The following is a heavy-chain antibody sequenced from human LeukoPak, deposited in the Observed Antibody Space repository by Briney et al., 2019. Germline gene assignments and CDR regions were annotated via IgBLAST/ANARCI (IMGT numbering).Heavy chain of an antibody. Sequence: SETLSLTCTVSGGSISSSSYYWGWIRQPPGKGLEWIGSIYHSGSTNYNPSLKSRVTMSVDTSKNQFSLKLSSVTAADTAVYYCARDKYYYDSSGSIRFDYWGQGTLVTASS. CDR2: IYHSGST. D-gene: IGHD3-22*01. V-gene: IGHV4-39*07. CDR3: ARDKYYYDSSGSIRFDY. J-gene: IGHJ4*02. CDR1: GGSISSSSYY.